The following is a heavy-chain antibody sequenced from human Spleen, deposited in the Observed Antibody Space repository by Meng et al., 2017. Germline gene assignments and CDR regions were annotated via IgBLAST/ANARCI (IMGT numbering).Heavy chain of an antibody. J-gene: IGHJ4*02. D-gene: IGHD6-19*01. V-gene: IGHV1-18*01. CDR3: AREVAVAGYFDY. CDR2: ISAYNGNT. Sequence: ASVKVSCKAYGYTFSSYGISWVRQAPGQGLEWMGWISAYNGNTNYGQKLQGRVTMTTDTSTSTAYMELRSLRSDDTAVYYCAREVAVAGYFDYWGQGTLVTVSS. CDR1: GYTFSSYG.